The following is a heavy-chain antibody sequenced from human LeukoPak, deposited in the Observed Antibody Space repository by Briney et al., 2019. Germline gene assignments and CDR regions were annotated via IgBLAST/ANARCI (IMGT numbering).Heavy chain of an antibody. CDR1: GFTFISYW. D-gene: IGHD6-19*01. Sequence: GGSLRLSCAASGFTFISYWMSWVRQAPGKGLEWVANIKQDGSEKYYVDSVKGRFTISRDNAKNSLYLQMNSLRAEDTAVYYCARVPNSSGWGNWFDPWGQGTLVTVSS. V-gene: IGHV3-7*01. CDR2: IKQDGSEK. J-gene: IGHJ5*02. CDR3: ARVPNSSGWGNWFDP.